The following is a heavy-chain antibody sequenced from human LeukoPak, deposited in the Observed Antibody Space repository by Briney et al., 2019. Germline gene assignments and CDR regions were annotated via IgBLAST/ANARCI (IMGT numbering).Heavy chain of an antibody. D-gene: IGHD1-14*01. Sequence: SEPLSLTCTVSGGSISSYYWSWIRQPPGKGLEWIGYIYYSGSTNDNPSLKSRVTISVDTSKNQFSLKLSSVTAADTAVYYCARHTELGGDFDYWGQGTLVTVSS. J-gene: IGHJ4*02. CDR3: ARHTELGGDFDY. CDR1: GGSISSYY. V-gene: IGHV4-59*08. CDR2: IYYSGST.